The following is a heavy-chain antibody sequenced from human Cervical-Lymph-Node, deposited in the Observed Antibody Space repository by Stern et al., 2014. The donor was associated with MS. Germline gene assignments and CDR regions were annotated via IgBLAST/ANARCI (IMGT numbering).Heavy chain of an antibody. Sequence: VQLVQSGAEVKTPGSSVKVSCKASGGTFSSSVINWVRQAPGPGLEWMGGIIPIFGTANYAQKFQGRVTITADESTNTAYMELSSLRSEDTAVYYCARGTGRWPGEYGMDVWGQGTTVTVSS. V-gene: IGHV1-69*01. CDR2: IIPIFGTA. CDR1: GGTFSSSV. CDR3: ARGTGRWPGEYGMDV. D-gene: IGHD5-24*01. J-gene: IGHJ6*02.